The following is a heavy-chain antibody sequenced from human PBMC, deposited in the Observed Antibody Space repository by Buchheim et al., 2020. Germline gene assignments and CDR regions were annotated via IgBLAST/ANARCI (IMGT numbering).Heavy chain of an antibody. D-gene: IGHD1-26*01. CDR1: GFTFSSYG. CDR2: ISYDGSNK. V-gene: IGHV3-30*18. Sequence: QVQLVESGGGVVQPGRSLRLSCAASGFTFSSYGMHWVRQAPGKGLEWVAVISYDGSNKYYADSVKGRFTISRDNSKNTLYLQMNSLRAEDTAVYYCAKDLRMEVRAPTYYDYYDSRDVWGQGTT. CDR3: AKDLRMEVRAPTYYDYYDSRDV. J-gene: IGHJ6*02.